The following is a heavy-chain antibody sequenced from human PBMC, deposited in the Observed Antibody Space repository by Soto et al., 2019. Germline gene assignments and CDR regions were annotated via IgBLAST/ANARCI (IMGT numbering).Heavy chain of an antibody. Sequence: QVQLVQSGAEVKKPGASVKVSCKASGYTFTSYDIHWVRQAPGQRLEWMGWMNPNTGNAASAQKFQGRVTMTRNTSISTAYMQLCSLRSEDTAVYFCARVGRGTSGYFDYWGQGTLVTVSS. V-gene: IGHV1-8*01. D-gene: IGHD6-19*01. J-gene: IGHJ4*02. CDR3: ARVGRGTSGYFDY. CDR1: GYTFTSYD. CDR2: MNPNTGNA.